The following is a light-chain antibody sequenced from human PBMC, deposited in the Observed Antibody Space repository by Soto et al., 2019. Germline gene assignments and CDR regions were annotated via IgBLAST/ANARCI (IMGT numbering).Light chain of an antibody. CDR3: QQSYGTPWT. CDR2: DAS. Sequence: EIALTQSPGTLSLSPGERATLSCRASQSVGSRFLAWYQQKPGQAPRLLIYDASNRATGVPARFSGSGSGTDFTLTISSLEPEDFATYYCQQSYGTPWTFGQGTKVDIK. CDR1: QSVGSRF. V-gene: IGKV3D-20*02. J-gene: IGKJ1*01.